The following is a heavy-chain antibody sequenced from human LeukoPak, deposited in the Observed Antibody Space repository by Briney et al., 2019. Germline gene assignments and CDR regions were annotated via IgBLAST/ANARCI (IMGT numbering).Heavy chain of an antibody. Sequence: PGGSLRLSCAASTFTFSRYAMAWVRQAPGKGLEWVSAISPTGASTYYADSVKGRFTISRDNSKNTLYLQMNSLRPEDTAVYYCARQGDRYFDYWGQGTLVTASS. CDR1: TFTFSRYA. D-gene: IGHD3-16*01. V-gene: IGHV3-23*01. CDR2: ISPTGAST. CDR3: ARQGDRYFDY. J-gene: IGHJ4*02.